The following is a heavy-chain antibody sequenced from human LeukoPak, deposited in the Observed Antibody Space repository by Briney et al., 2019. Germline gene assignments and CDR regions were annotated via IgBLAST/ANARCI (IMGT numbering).Heavy chain of an antibody. J-gene: IGHJ4*02. V-gene: IGHV4-31*03. CDR1: GGSISSGGYY. CDR2: IYYSGST. Sequence: SETLSLTCTVSGGSISSGGYYWSWIRQHPGKGLEWIGYIYYSGSTYYNPSLKSRVTISVDTSKNQFSLKLSSVTAADTAVYYCARRESSGFFDYWGQGTLVTVSS. D-gene: IGHD6-19*01. CDR3: ARRESSGFFDY.